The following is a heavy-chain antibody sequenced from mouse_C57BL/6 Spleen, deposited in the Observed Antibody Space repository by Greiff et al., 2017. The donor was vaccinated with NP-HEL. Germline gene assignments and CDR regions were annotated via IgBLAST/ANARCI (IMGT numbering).Heavy chain of an antibody. CDR2: IDPETGGT. D-gene: IGHD3-2*02. Sequence: QVQLQQSGAELVRPGASVTLSCKASGYTFTDYEMHWVKQTPVHGLEWIGAIDPETGGTAYNQKFKGKAILTADKSSSTAYMELRSLTSEDSAVYYCTRDSSGYEDYYFDYWGQGTTLTVAS. CDR1: GYTFTDYE. V-gene: IGHV1-15*01. CDR3: TRDSSGYEDYYFDY. J-gene: IGHJ2*01.